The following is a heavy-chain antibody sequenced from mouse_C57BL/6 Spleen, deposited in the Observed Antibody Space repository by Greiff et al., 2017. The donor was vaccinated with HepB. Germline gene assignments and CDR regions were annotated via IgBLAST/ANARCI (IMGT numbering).Heavy chain of an antibody. CDR2: IDPSDSYT. CDR3: ARLRYYAMDY. Sequence: QVQLQQPGAELVMPGASVKLSCKASGYTFTSYWMHWVKQRPGQGLEWIGEIDPSDSYTNYNQKFKGKSTLTVDKSSSTAYMQLSSLTSEDAAVYDCARLRYYAMDYWGQGTSVTVAS. CDR1: GYTFTSYW. V-gene: IGHV1-69*01. J-gene: IGHJ4*01. D-gene: IGHD1-1*01.